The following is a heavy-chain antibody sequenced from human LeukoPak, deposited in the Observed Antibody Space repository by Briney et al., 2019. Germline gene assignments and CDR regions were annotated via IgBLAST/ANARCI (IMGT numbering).Heavy chain of an antibody. CDR3: AIMHPYYDGNGYWVQ. Sequence: GESLRLSCAASGFTFSSYAMSWVRQAPGKGLEWVSGINTSGGSTAYADSVKGRFTISRDNPRNTLYMQMNSLRAEDTALYYYAIMHPYYDGNGYWVQWGQGTLVTVSS. D-gene: IGHD3-22*01. J-gene: IGHJ4*02. CDR2: INTSGGST. V-gene: IGHV3-23*01. CDR1: GFTFSSYA.